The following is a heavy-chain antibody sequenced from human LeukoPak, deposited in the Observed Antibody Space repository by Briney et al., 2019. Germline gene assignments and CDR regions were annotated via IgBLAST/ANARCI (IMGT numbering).Heavy chain of an antibody. D-gene: IGHD6-6*01. CDR2: MNPNSGNT. J-gene: IGHJ4*02. V-gene: IGHV1-8*03. CDR3: ARSIYSSSPDFDY. CDR1: GGTFSSYA. Sequence: ASVKVSCKASGGTFSSYAISWVRQAPGQGLEWMGWMNPNSGNTGYAQKFQGRVTITRNTSISTAYMELSSLRSEDTAVYYCARSIYSSSPDFDYWGQGNLVTVSS.